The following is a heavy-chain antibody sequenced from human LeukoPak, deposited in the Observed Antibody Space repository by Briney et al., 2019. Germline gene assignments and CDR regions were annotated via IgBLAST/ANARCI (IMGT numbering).Heavy chain of an antibody. Sequence: SETLSLTCTVSGGSISSYYWSWIRQPPGKGLEWIGYIYTSGSTNYNPSLKSRVTISVDTSKNQFSLKLSSVTAADTAVYYCARFPANWNYPYYYYYMDVWGKGTTVTVSS. J-gene: IGHJ6*03. D-gene: IGHD1-7*01. V-gene: IGHV4-4*09. CDR2: IYTSGST. CDR3: ARFPANWNYPYYYYYMDV. CDR1: GGSISSYY.